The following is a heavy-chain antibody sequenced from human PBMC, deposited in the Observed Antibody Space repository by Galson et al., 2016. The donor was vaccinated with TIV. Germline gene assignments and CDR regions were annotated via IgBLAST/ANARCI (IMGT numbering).Heavy chain of an antibody. D-gene: IGHD3-16*02. CDR3: SGDGDARGDYRPWGDY. CDR1: GFTFSTYS. Sequence: SLRLSCAASGFTFSTYSMNWVRQAPGKGLEWVAIMRQDGSEKHYVDSVKGRFTISRDNVKNSLYLQMDSLRADDTAIYYCSGDGDARGDYRPWGDYWGQGTLVTVSS. J-gene: IGHJ4*02. CDR2: MRQDGSEK. V-gene: IGHV3-7*03.